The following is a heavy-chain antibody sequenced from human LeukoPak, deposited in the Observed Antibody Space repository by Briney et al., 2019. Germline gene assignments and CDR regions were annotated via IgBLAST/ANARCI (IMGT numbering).Heavy chain of an antibody. CDR1: GYTFTGYY. D-gene: IGHD4-17*01. V-gene: IGHV1-2*02. J-gene: IGHJ6*02. CDR3: ARETVTTYNYYYGMDV. CDR2: INPNSGGT. Sequence: ASVKVSCKASGYTFTGYYMHWVRQAPGQGLEWMGWINPNSGGTNYAQKFQGRVTMTRDTSISTAYMELSRLRSDDTAVYYCARETVTTYNYYYGMDVWGQGTTVTVPS.